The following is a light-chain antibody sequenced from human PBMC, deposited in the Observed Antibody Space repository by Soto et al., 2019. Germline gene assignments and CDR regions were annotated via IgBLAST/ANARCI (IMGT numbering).Light chain of an antibody. Sequence: QSVLTQPPSVSGSPGQSVTISCTGTSSDVGSYNRVSWYQQPPGTAPKLMIYEVSNRPSGVPDRFSGSKSGNTASLTISGLQAEDEADXYCSSYTSSSSYVFGTGTKVPVL. CDR3: SSYTSSSSYV. CDR1: SSDVGSYNR. CDR2: EVS. V-gene: IGLV2-18*02. J-gene: IGLJ1*01.